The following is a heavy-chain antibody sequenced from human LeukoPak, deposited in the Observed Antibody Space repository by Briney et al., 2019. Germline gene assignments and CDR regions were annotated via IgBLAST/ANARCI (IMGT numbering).Heavy chain of an antibody. V-gene: IGHV4-34*01. Sequence: SETLSLTCAVYGGSFSGYYWSWIRQPPGKWLEWIGEINHSGSTNYNPSLKSRVTISVDTSKNPFSLKLSSVTAADTAVYYCARGVYDSSGYYPYYFDYWGQGTLVTVSS. J-gene: IGHJ4*02. CDR3: ARGVYDSSGYYPYYFDY. D-gene: IGHD3-22*01. CDR2: INHSGST. CDR1: GGSFSGYY.